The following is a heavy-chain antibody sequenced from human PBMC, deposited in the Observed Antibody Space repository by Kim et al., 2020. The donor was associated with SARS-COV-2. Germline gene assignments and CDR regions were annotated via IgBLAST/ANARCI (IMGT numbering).Heavy chain of an antibody. V-gene: IGHV3-30*18. Sequence: GGSLRLSCAASGFTFSSYGMHWVRQAPGKGLEWVAVISYDGSNKYYADSVRGRFTISRDNSKNTLYLQMNSLRAEDTAVYYCAKDELSSGWYVGALDYWGQVTLVTVSS. D-gene: IGHD6-19*01. CDR2: ISYDGSNK. J-gene: IGHJ4*02. CDR1: GFTFSSYG. CDR3: AKDELSSGWYVGALDY.